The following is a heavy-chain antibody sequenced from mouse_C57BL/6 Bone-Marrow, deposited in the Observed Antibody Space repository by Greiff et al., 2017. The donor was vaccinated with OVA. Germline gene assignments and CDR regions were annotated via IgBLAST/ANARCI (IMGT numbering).Heavy chain of an antibody. J-gene: IGHJ3*01. CDR1: GYTFTDYY. Sequence: VQLQQSGAELVRPGASVKLSCKASGYTFTDYYINWVKQRPGQGLEWIARIYPGSGNTYYNEKFKGKATLTAEKSSSTAYMQLSSLTSEDSAVYFCASVYAWCAYWGQGTLVTVSA. CDR2: IYPGSGNT. CDR3: ASVYAWCAY. D-gene: IGHD2-12*01. V-gene: IGHV1-76*01.